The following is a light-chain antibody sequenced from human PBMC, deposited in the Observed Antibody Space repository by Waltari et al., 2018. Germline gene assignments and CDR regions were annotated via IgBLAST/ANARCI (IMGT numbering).Light chain of an antibody. CDR2: AAS. CDR1: EDIRND. CDR3: LQDYIFPLT. V-gene: IGKV1-6*01. Sequence: AIQMTQSPSSLSASVGDRVTITCRASEDIRNDLGWYQQKPGKDPRLLIFAASTLQSGVPSRFSGSGSGTDFTLTISSLQPEDFATYFCLQDYIFPLTFGGGTTVEI. J-gene: IGKJ4*01.